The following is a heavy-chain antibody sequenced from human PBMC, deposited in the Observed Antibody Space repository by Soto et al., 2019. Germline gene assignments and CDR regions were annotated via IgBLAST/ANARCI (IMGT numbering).Heavy chain of an antibody. D-gene: IGHD6-13*01. V-gene: IGHV3-48*02. CDR3: AGHSSSWYGDYYYYGMDV. Sequence: EVQLVESGGGLVQPGGSLRLSCAASGFTFSSYSMNWVRQAPGKWLEWVSYISSSSSTIYYADSVKGRFTISRDNAKNSLYLQMNSLRDEDTAVYYCAGHSSSWYGDYYYYGMDVWGQGTTVTVSS. J-gene: IGHJ6*02. CDR1: GFTFSSYS. CDR2: ISSSSSTI.